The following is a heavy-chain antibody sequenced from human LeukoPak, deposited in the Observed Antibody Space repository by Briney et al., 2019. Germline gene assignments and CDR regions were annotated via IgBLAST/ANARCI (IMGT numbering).Heavy chain of an antibody. Sequence: GGSLRLSCAVSGFTFSSYGMHWVRQAPGKGLEWVAFIRYDGSNKYYADSVKGRFTISRDNSKNTLYLQMNSLRAEDTAVYYCARPAGYDFAFDIWGQGTMVTVSS. CDR3: ARPAGYDFAFDI. CDR1: GFTFSSYG. D-gene: IGHD5-12*01. J-gene: IGHJ3*02. CDR2: IRYDGSNK. V-gene: IGHV3-30*02.